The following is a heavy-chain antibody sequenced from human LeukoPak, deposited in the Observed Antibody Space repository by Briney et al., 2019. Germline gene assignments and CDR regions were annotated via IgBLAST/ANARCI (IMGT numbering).Heavy chain of an antibody. CDR2: IKQDGSEK. D-gene: IGHD1-26*01. CDR3: ATGRILGASDY. Sequence: PGGSLRLSCAASGFTFSSYWMSWVRQAPGKGLEWVANIKQDGSEKYYVDSVKGRFTISRDNAKNSLYLQMSSLRAADTAVYYCATGRILGASDYWGQGTLVTVSS. J-gene: IGHJ4*02. V-gene: IGHV3-7*01. CDR1: GFTFSSYW.